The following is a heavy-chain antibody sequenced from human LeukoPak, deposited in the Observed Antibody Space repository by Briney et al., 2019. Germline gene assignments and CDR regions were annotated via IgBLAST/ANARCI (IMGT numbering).Heavy chain of an antibody. CDR3: ARGGHITIFGVVTRGEFDY. J-gene: IGHJ4*02. CDR1: GGTFSSYA. V-gene: IGHV1-69*13. D-gene: IGHD3-3*01. CDR2: IIPIFGTA. Sequence: SVKVSCKASGGTFSSYAISWVRQAPGQGLEWMGGIIPIFGTANYAQKFQGRVTITADESTSTAYMELSSLRSEDTAVYYCARGGHITIFGVVTRGEFDYWGQGTLVTVSS.